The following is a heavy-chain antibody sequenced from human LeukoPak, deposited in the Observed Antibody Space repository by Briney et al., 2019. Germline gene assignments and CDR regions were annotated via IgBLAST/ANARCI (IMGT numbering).Heavy chain of an antibody. D-gene: IGHD4-17*01. CDR2: ISGSGGST. CDR1: GFTFSSYA. V-gene: IGHV3-23*01. CDR3: AKFMSYGDYDGDYYYYMDV. Sequence: GGSLRLSCAASGFTFSSYAMSWVRQAPGKGLEWVSAISGSGGSTYYADSVKGRFTISRDNSKNPLYLQMNSLRAEDTAVYYCAKFMSYGDYDGDYYYYMDVWGKGTTVTVSS. J-gene: IGHJ6*03.